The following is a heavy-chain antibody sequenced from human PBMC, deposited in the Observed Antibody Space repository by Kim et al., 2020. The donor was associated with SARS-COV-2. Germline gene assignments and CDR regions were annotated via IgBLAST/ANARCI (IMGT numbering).Heavy chain of an antibody. CDR3: ARGLGDMYYYDSSGYYSLDY. V-gene: IGHV4-39*07. D-gene: IGHD3-22*01. CDR1: GGSISSSSYY. J-gene: IGHJ4*02. Sequence: SETLSLTCTVSGGSISSSSYYWGWIRQPPGKGLEWIGSIYYSGSTYYNPSLKSRVTISVDTSKNQFSLKLSSVTAADTAVYYCARGLGDMYYYDSSGYYSLDYWGQGTLVTVSS. CDR2: IYYSGST.